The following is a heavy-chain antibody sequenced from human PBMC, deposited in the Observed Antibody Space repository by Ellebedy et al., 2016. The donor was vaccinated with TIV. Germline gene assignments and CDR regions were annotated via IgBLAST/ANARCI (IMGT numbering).Heavy chain of an antibody. J-gene: IGHJ4*02. CDR2: ISNTGRT. CDR3: ARDRRGSYDY. Sequence: MPSETLSLTCTLSGASISASYWIWIRQTPGKGLEWIGYISNTGRTNYNPSLQSRVTISVDTSTNHLYLKLTSLTVADTGVYYCARDRRGSYDYWGQGTLITVSS. D-gene: IGHD3-10*01. V-gene: IGHV4-59*01. CDR1: GASISASY.